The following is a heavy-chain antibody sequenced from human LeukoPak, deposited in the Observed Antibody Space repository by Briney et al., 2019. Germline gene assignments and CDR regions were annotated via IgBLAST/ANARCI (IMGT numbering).Heavy chain of an antibody. CDR1: GDSISSYY. V-gene: IGHV4-59*12. CDR3: ARDKEYCGGDCSYWYFDL. D-gene: IGHD2-21*02. CDR2: IYYSGTT. Sequence: PSETLSLTCTVSGDSISSYYWTWIRQPPGKGLEWIGYIYYSGTTNYNPSLKSRVTISVDTSKNQFSLKLSSVTAADTAVYYCARDKEYCGGDCSYWYFDLWGRGTAVTVSS. J-gene: IGHJ2*01.